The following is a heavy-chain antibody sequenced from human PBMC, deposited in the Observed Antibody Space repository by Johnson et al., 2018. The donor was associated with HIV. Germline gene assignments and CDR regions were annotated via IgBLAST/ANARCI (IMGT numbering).Heavy chain of an antibody. J-gene: IGHJ3*02. CDR1: GFTFSS. D-gene: IGHD4-17*01. CDR2: VSYEGSNK. V-gene: IGHV3-30-3*01. CDR3: AKDIDLWATVTTLVLAFDI. Sequence: QVLLVESGGGVVQPGRSLRLSCAASGFTFSSMHWDRQAPGKGLEWVAGVSYEGSNKYFADTVQGRFIISRDNSKSTLYLQMNSLRAEDTALYYCAKDIDLWATVTTLVLAFDIWGQGTMVTVSS.